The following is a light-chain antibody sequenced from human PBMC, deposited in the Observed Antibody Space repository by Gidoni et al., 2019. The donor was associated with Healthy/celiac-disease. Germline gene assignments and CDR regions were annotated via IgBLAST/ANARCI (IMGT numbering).Light chain of an antibody. V-gene: IGLV2-8*01. Sequence: QSALTQPPSASGSHGQSVTISCTGTSSDVGGYNYVSWYQQHQGKAPKLMIYEVSKRPSGVPDRFSGSKSGNTASLTVSGLQAEDEADYYCSSYAGSNNLVFGGGTKLTVL. CDR3: SSYAGSNNLV. J-gene: IGLJ3*02. CDR1: SSDVGGYNY. CDR2: EVS.